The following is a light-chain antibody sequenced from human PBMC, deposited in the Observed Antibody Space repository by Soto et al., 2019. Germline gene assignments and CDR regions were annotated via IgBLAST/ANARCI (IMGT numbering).Light chain of an antibody. V-gene: IGLV1-51*01. CDR1: SSNIGNNY. CDR3: ATWDGSLPAEV. Sequence: QSVLTQPPSVSASPGQKVTISCSGSSSNIGNNYVSWYQQLPGTAPILLIYDNNKRPSGIPDRFSGSKSGTSGTLDITGLQTGDEADYYCATWDGSLPAEVFGGGTKLTVL. J-gene: IGLJ2*01. CDR2: DNN.